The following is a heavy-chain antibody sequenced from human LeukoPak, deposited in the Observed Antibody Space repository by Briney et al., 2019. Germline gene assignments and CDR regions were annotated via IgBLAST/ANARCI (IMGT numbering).Heavy chain of an antibody. J-gene: IGHJ4*02. Sequence: GGSLRLSCAASGFTVITNDMSWVRQAPGKGLEWVSALYSDGNTKYADSVQGRFTISRDNSKNTLYLEMNSLSPDDTAVYYCARGVEPLAANTLAYWGQGTLVTVSS. CDR3: ARGVEPLAANTLAY. CDR1: GFTVITND. CDR2: LYSDGNT. V-gene: IGHV3-53*01. D-gene: IGHD1-14*01.